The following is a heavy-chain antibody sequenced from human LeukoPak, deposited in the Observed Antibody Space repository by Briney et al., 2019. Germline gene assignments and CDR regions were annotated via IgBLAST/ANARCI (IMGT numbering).Heavy chain of an antibody. J-gene: IGHJ4*02. Sequence: SVKVSCKASGGTFSSYAISWVRQAPGQGLEWMGRIIPILGIANYAQKFQGRVTITADKSTSTAYMELSSLRSEDTAVYYCARYDYGGNSPLDYWGQGTLVTVSS. V-gene: IGHV1-69*04. CDR1: GGTFSSYA. D-gene: IGHD4-23*01. CDR2: IIPILGIA. CDR3: ARYDYGGNSPLDY.